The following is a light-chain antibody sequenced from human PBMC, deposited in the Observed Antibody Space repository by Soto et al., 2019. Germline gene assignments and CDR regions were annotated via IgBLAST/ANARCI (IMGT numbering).Light chain of an antibody. V-gene: IGKV1-39*01. J-gene: IGKJ2*01. CDR2: SAS. CDR3: QQGCSNLPYT. Sequence: DIQMIQSPSSLSASVGDRVTITCRASQIIRTYLNWYQQKSGKAPKLLIYSASSLQSGVPSRFSSSGEGTNFTLTISSLQPEDFATYYCQQGCSNLPYTFGQGTKVEIK. CDR1: QIIRTY.